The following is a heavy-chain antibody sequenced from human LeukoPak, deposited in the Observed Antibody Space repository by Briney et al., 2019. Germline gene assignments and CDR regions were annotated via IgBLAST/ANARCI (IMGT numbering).Heavy chain of an antibody. J-gene: IGHJ4*02. CDR3: ARVLGSGSYPFKKHYSDY. Sequence: ASLKVSCKASGYTFTGYYMHWVRQAPGQGLEWMGWINPNSGGTNYAQKFQGRVTMTRDTSISTAYMELSRLRSDDTAVYYCARVLGSGSYPFKKHYSDYWGQGTLVTVSS. CDR2: INPNSGGT. D-gene: IGHD1-26*01. CDR1: GYTFTGYY. V-gene: IGHV1-2*02.